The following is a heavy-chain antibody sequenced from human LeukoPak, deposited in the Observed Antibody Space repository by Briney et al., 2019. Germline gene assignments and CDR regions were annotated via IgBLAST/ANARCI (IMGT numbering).Heavy chain of an antibody. CDR3: AKEPYRYSYGYGYFDY. CDR2: ISGSGGST. J-gene: IGHJ4*02. CDR1: GFTFSSYG. Sequence: PGGSLRLSCAASGFTFSSYGMSWVRQAPGKGLEWVSAISGSGGSTYYADSVKGRFTISRDNSKNTLYLQMNSLRAEDTAVYYRAKEPYRYSYGYGYFDYWGQGTLVTVSS. D-gene: IGHD5-18*01. V-gene: IGHV3-23*01.